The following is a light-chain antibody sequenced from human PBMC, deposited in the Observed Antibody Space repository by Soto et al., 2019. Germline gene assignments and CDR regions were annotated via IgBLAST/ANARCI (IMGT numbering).Light chain of an antibody. J-gene: IGLJ2*01. CDR3: TAWDDSLNSVV. CDR2: SNT. CDR1: SSNTGSNN. V-gene: IGLV1-44*01. Sequence: QSVLTQPPSASGTPGQRVTISCSGSSSNTGSNNVNWYRQLPGTAPKLLIHSNTQRPSGVPDRFSASKSGTSASLDISGLQCEDESDYYCTAWDDSLNSVVFGGGTKLTVL.